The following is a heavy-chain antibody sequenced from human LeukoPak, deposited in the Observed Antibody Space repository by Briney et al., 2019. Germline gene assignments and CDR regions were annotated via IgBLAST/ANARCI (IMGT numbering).Heavy chain of an antibody. D-gene: IGHD3-9*01. J-gene: IGHJ4*02. CDR1: GFTFSTHA. V-gene: IGHV3-23*01. Sequence: GGSLRLSCAASGFTFSTHAMSWVRQAPGKGLEWVSAISGSGGSTYYADSVKGRFTISRDNSKNTLYLQMNSLRAEDTAVYYCAKDGNYDILRGFDYWGQGTLVTVSS. CDR2: ISGSGGST. CDR3: AKDGNYDILRGFDY.